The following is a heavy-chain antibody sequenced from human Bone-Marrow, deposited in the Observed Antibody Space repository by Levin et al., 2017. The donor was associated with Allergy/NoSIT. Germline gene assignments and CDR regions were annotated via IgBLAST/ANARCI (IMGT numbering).Heavy chain of an antibody. V-gene: IGHV1-2*02. Sequence: ASVKVSCKASGYTFTGYYMHWVRQAPGQGLEWMGWINPNSGGTNYAQKFQGRVTMTRDTSISTAYMELSRLRSDDTAVYYCARDWSITMVRGWMDYWGQGTLVTVSS. J-gene: IGHJ4*02. CDR3: ARDWSITMVRGWMDY. CDR2: INPNSGGT. CDR1: GYTFTGYY. D-gene: IGHD3-10*01.